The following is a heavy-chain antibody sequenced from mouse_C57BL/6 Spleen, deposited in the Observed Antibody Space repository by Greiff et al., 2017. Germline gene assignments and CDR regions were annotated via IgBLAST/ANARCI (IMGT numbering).Heavy chain of an antibody. CDR2: IDPEDGET. Sequence: VQLKQSGAELVKPGAPVKLSCTASGFNIKDYYMHWVKQRTEQGLEWIGRIDPEDGETKYAPKFQGKATITADTSSNTAYLQLSSLTSEDTAVEYCARDYGSSPDYWGQGTTLTVSS. D-gene: IGHD1-1*01. J-gene: IGHJ2*01. V-gene: IGHV14-2*01. CDR3: ARDYGSSPDY. CDR1: GFNIKDYY.